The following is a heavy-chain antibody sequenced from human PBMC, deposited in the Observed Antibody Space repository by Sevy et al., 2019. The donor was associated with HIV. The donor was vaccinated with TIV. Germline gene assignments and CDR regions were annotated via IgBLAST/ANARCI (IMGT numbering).Heavy chain of an antibody. J-gene: IGHJ4*02. CDR3: AREGCTKPHDY. CDR2: LSFGGGEI. V-gene: IGHV3-23*01. D-gene: IGHD2-8*01. Sequence: GGSLRLSCAASGFTFSKYSMSWVRQPPGKGLEWVSTLSFGGGEINYADSVKGRFTISRDNSNSSVYLQMNNLGPEDTAVYYCAREGCTKPHDYWGQGTLVTVSS. CDR1: GFTFSKYS.